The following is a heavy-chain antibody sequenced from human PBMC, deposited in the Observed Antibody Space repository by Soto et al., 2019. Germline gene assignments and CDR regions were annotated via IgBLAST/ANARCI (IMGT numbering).Heavy chain of an antibody. J-gene: IGHJ4*02. Sequence: GGSLRLSCAASGFIFRDWFMSWIRQAPGKGLEWISYISKDSGRATRYADSVKGRFTISRDNAKNSLYLQMNSLRAEDTAFYYCARREIGGTGYYFDSWGQGILVTVSS. CDR3: ARREIGGTGYYFDS. V-gene: IGHV3-11*01. D-gene: IGHD1-1*01. CDR1: GFIFRDWF. CDR2: ISKDSGRAT.